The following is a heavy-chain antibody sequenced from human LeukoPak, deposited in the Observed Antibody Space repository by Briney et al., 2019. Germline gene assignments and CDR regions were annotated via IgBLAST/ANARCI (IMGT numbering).Heavy chain of an antibody. CDR2: ISSSGGTI. D-gene: IGHD3-9*01. Sequence: GGSLRLSCAASGFTFSGYIINWVRQAPGKGLEWISYISSSGGTIYYADSVKGRFTISRDNTDNSLYLQMNSLRAEDTAVYYCARDGHYDILTGYFQDWGQGTLVTVSS. V-gene: IGHV3-48*04. CDR1: GFTFSGYI. J-gene: IGHJ1*01. CDR3: ARDGHYDILTGYFQD.